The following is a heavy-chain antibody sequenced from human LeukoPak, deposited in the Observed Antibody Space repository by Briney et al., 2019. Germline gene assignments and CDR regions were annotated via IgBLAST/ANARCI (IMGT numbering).Heavy chain of an antibody. Sequence: GGSLRLSCEASGFTFSTEWMGWVRQAPGKGREWVANINADGSDTYHVDSVKGRFTISRSNAQKSLFLQMNSLRVEDTALYYCVRWGVTAGMQDWGQGTLITVS. CDR3: VRWGVTAGMQD. D-gene: IGHD6-19*01. J-gene: IGHJ4*02. CDR1: GFTFSTEW. V-gene: IGHV3-7*01. CDR2: INADGSDT.